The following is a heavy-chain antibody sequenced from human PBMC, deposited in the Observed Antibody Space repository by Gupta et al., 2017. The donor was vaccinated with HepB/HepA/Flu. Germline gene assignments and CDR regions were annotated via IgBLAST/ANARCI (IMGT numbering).Heavy chain of an antibody. Sequence: SWVRQAPGKGLEWVSAISGSGDSTYYADSVKGRFTISRDNSKNTLYLQMNSLRAEDTAVDYCAKGTRDLPAAHYYYGMDVWGQGTTVTV. CDR2: ISGSGDST. V-gene: IGHV3-23*01. J-gene: IGHJ6*02. CDR3: AKGTRDLPAAHYYYGMDV. D-gene: IGHD2-2*01.